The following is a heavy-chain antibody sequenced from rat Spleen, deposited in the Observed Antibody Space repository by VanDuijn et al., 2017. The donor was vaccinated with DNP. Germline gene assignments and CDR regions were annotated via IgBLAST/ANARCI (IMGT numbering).Heavy chain of an antibody. Sequence: EVQLVESGGGLVQPGRSLKLSCEASGFTFSEYTMAWFRQAPKNGLEWVATIIYAGSRNFYRDTVTGRFTISRDNEKSTLYLQMDSLRSEDTATYYCATLFGKWGQGVMVTVSS. CDR2: IIYAGSRN. CDR1: GFTFSEYT. CDR3: ATLFGK. V-gene: IGHV5S10*01. J-gene: IGHJ2*01. D-gene: IGHD4-6*01.